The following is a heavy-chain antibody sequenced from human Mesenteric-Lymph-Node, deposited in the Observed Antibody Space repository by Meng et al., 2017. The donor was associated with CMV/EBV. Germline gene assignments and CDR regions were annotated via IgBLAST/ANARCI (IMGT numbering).Heavy chain of an antibody. Sequence: ASVKVSCKASGYTFTNNYVHWVRQAPGQGLEWMGIINPSSGATVYAQRFQGRVTMTRDTSMGTVYIEVSSLRSEDTAVYYCARDLFITADFWSGHLDVWGQGTTVTVSS. D-gene: IGHD3-3*01. CDR1: GYTFTNNY. V-gene: IGHV1-46*01. CDR2: INPSSGAT. J-gene: IGHJ6*01. CDR3: ARDLFITADFWSGHLDV.